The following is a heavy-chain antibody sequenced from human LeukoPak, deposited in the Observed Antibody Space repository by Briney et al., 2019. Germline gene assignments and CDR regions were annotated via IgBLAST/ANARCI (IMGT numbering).Heavy chain of an antibody. J-gene: IGHJ4*02. CDR1: GFTFSSYE. D-gene: IGHD3-22*01. CDR2: ISSSGSTI. CDR3: ARGPWYYDSSGYLVIFGFDY. V-gene: IGHV3-48*03. Sequence: GGSLRLSCAASGFTFSSYEMNWVRQAPGKGLEWVSYISSSGSTIYYADSVKGRFTISRDNSKNTLYLQMNSLRAEDTAVYYCARGPWYYDSSGYLVIFGFDYWGQGTLVTVSS.